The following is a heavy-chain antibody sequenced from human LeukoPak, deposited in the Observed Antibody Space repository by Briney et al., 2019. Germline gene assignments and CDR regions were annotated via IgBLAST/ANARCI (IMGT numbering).Heavy chain of an antibody. D-gene: IGHD3-10*02. Sequence: PGGSLRLSCAASGFTFISYAMSWVRQAPGKGLEWVSAISGSGGSIYYADSVKGRFTVSGDNSKNTLYLQMNTLRAEDTAVYYCAKDEDARPMYFQDWGQGTLVTVSS. J-gene: IGHJ1*01. V-gene: IGHV3-23*01. CDR3: AKDEDARPMYFQD. CDR1: GFTFISYA. CDR2: ISGSGGSI.